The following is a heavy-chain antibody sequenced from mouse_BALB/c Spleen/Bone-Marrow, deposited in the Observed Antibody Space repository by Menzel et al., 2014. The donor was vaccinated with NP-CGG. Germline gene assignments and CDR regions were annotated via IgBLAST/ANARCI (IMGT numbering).Heavy chain of an antibody. Sequence: IQLQLSGAVPMQLGSSVKLSCTASGFNIKDTYMHWVKQRPEQGLEWIGRIDPANGNTKYDPKFQGKATITADTSSNTAYLQLSSLTSEDTAVYYCARRDLGADWGQETVVMVSA. CDR1: GFNIKDTY. CDR2: IDPANGNT. CDR3: ARRDLGAD. D-gene: IGHD3-3*01. V-gene: IGHV14-3*02. J-gene: IGHJ3*01.